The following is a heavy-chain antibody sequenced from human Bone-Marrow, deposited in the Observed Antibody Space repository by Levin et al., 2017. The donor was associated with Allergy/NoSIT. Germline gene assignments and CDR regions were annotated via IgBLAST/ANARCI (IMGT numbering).Heavy chain of an antibody. D-gene: IGHD3-3*01. J-gene: IGHJ4*02. CDR1: GFTFSSYA. Sequence: GGSLRLSCAASGFTFSSYALSWVRQAPGKGLEWVSAISGSGDSTYYADSVKGRFTISRDNSKNTLYLQMNSLRAEDTAVYYCAKRANTGTIFGVVIYFDYWGQGTLVTVSS. CDR2: ISGSGDST. CDR3: AKRANTGTIFGVVIYFDY. V-gene: IGHV3-23*01.